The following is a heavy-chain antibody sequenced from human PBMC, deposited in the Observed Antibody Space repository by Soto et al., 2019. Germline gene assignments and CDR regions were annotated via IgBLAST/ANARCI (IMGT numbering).Heavy chain of an antibody. V-gene: IGHV4-39*01. CDR1: GDSIDTSSYC. J-gene: IGHJ5*02. D-gene: IGHD6-6*01. CDR3: ARQGEHSSSYFLAA. CDR2: VCYRGTT. Sequence: SETLSLTCTVSGDSIDTSSYCWGWIRQPPGKGLEWIGSVCYRGTTYYNPSLKSRLTISVDTSKRQFSLKLSSVTAADTAVFYCARQGEHSSSYFLAAWGQGTLVTVSS.